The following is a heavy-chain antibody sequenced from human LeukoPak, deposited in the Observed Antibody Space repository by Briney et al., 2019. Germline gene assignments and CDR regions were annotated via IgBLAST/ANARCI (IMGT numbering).Heavy chain of an antibody. J-gene: IGHJ4*02. CDR2: IFYSGST. D-gene: IGHD2-8*02. Sequence: PSETLSLTCTVSGGSISTSSYYWGWVRQPPGKGLEWIGNIFYSGSTYYSPSLKSRVTISVDTSKNQFSLKLSSVTAADTAVYYCARDFRRYWPPYFDYWGQGTLVTVSS. CDR3: ARDFRRYWPPYFDY. V-gene: IGHV4-39*07. CDR1: GGSISTSSYY.